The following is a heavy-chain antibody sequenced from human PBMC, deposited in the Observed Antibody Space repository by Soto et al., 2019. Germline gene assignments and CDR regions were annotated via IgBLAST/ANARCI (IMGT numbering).Heavy chain of an antibody. J-gene: IGHJ6*03. CDR3: ARTIAAPSVYYYYYMDV. Sequence: PSETLSLTCTVSGGSISSYYWSWIRQPPGKGLEWIGYIYYSGSTNYNPSLKSRVTISVDTSKNQFSLKLSSVTAADTAVYYCARTIAAPSVYYYYYMDVWGKGTTVTVSS. V-gene: IGHV4-59*01. CDR1: GGSISSYY. CDR2: IYYSGST. D-gene: IGHD6-6*01.